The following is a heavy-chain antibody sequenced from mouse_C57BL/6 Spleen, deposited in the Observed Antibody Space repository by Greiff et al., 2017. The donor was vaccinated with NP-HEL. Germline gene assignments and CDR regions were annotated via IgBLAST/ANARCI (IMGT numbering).Heavy chain of an antibody. V-gene: IGHV1-82*01. Sequence: VQLQQSGPELVKPGASVKISCKASGYAFSSSWMNWVKQRPGKGLEWIGRIYPGDGDTNYNGKFKGKATLTADKSSSTAYMQLSSLTSEDSAVYFCARNYGSSYWWYFDVWGTGTTVTVSS. CDR2: IYPGDGDT. CDR1: GYAFSSSW. CDR3: ARNYGSSYWWYFDV. D-gene: IGHD1-1*01. J-gene: IGHJ1*03.